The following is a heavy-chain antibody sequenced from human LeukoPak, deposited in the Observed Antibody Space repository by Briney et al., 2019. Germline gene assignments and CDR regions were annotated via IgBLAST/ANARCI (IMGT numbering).Heavy chain of an antibody. CDR1: GFIFNNYA. J-gene: IGHJ4*02. CDR3: AKDNRRHYTSGPNPDSLH. Sequence: GRSLRLSCAGSGFIFNNYAMHWVRQPPGKGLEWVSGISWNSGSIDYADSVKGRFTISRGNAKNSLYLQMNSLRVEDTAFYYCAKDNRRHYTSGPNPDSLHWGQGALVTVSS. V-gene: IGHV3-9*01. D-gene: IGHD6-19*01. CDR2: ISWNSGSI.